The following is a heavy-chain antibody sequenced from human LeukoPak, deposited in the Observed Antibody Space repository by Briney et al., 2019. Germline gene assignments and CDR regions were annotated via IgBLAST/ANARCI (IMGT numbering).Heavy chain of an antibody. D-gene: IGHD3-22*01. J-gene: IGHJ5*01. CDR2: IYYSGST. Sequence: SETLSLTCTVSGESISGFYWTWIRQPPGKGLEWIGYIYYSGSTNYNPSLKSRVTISVDTSKNQFSLKLSSVTAADTAVYYCASSSGLAENDCWGHLTLVTVSS. CDR3: ASSSGLAENDC. V-gene: IGHV4-59*12. CDR1: GESISGFY.